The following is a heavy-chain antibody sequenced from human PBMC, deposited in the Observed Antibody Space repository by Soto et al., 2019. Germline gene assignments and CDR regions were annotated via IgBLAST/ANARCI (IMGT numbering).Heavy chain of an antibody. Sequence: QPGGSLRLSCAASGFTFSSYEMNWVRQAPGKGLEWVSYISSSGSTIYYADSVKGRFTISRDNAKNSLYLQMNSLRAEDTAVYYCARGTRSYYDILTGPRTLFGYWGQGTLVTVSS. CDR3: ARGTRSYYDILTGPRTLFGY. V-gene: IGHV3-48*03. J-gene: IGHJ4*02. CDR2: ISSSGSTI. CDR1: GFTFSSYE. D-gene: IGHD3-9*01.